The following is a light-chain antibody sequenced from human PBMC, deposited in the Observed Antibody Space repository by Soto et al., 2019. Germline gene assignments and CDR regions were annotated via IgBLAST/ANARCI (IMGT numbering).Light chain of an antibody. CDR1: QDIKKW. CDR2: AAS. V-gene: IGKV1-12*01. Sequence: DIQMTQSPSSVSASVGDTINITCRASQDIKKWLAWYQQKPGKAPKVLIYAASNLESGVSSRFSSSGAGTEFSLTIRSLQTEDFATYFCHQASSFPYTFGPGTKVDI. J-gene: IGKJ3*01. CDR3: HQASSFPYT.